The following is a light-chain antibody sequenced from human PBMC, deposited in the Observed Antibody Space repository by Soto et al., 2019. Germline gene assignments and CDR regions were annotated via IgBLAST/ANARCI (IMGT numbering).Light chain of an antibody. V-gene: IGKV1-39*01. J-gene: IGKJ5*01. CDR3: QQSYSTHMIT. Sequence: DIQMTHSPSSLAASVGDRCNITCRASQSISSYLNWYQQKPGKAPKLLIYAASSLQSGVPSRFSGSGSGTDFTLTISSLKTEDFANYYCQQSYSTHMITFGHGTRLEIK. CDR2: AAS. CDR1: QSISSY.